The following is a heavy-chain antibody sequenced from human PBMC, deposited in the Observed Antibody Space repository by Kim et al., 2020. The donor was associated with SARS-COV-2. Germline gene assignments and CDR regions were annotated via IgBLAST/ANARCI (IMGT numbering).Heavy chain of an antibody. D-gene: IGHD3-10*01. Sequence: GGSLRLSCAASGFTFDDYAMHWVRQAPGKGLEWVSGISWNSGSIGYADSVKGRFTISRDNAKNSLYLQMNSLRAEDTALYYCAKDISAELLWFGELCWGQGTLVTVSS. J-gene: IGHJ4*02. CDR2: ISWNSGSI. V-gene: IGHV3-9*01. CDR1: GFTFDDYA. CDR3: AKDISAELLWFGELC.